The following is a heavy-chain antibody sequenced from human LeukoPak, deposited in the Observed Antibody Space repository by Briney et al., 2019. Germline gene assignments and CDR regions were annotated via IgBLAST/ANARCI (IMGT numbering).Heavy chain of an antibody. CDR3: ERDHCSGGNCNAYYDF. D-gene: IGHD2-15*01. V-gene: IGHV1-18*01. CDR2: ISTYSDKT. Sequence: ASVKVSCKASGYTFTNYGISWVRQAPGQGLEWMGWISTYSDKTNYVQRLQGRVTMTTDTSTSTAYMELRSLTSDDTAVYYCERDHCSGGNCNAYYDFWGQGALVTVSS. J-gene: IGHJ4*02. CDR1: GYTFTNYG.